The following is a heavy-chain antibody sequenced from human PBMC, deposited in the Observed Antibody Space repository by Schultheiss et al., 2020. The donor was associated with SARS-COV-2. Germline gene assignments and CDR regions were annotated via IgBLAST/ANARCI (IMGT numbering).Heavy chain of an antibody. CDR3: AKDLGVDFDWLLLDGMDV. J-gene: IGHJ6*02. D-gene: IGHD3-9*01. V-gene: IGHV3-23*01. Sequence: GGSLRLSCAASGFTFSSYAMSWVRQAPGKGLEWVSAISGSGGSTYYADSVKCRFTISRENAKNTLYLQMNSLRAEDTAVYYCAKDLGVDFDWLLLDGMDVWGQGTTVTVSS. CDR2: ISGSGGST. CDR1: GFTFSSYA.